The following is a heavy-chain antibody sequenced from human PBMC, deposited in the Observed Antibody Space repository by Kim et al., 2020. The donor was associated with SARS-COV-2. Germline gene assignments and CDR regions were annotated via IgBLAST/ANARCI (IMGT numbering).Heavy chain of an antibody. CDR2: IKQDGSEK. CDR1: GFTFSSYG. D-gene: IGHD3-10*01. J-gene: IGHJ3*02. V-gene: IGHV3-7*03. CDR3: ARRITMVRGVIIVGAFD. Sequence: GGSLRLSCAASGFTFSSYGMSWVRQAPGKGLEWVANIKQDGSEKYYVDSVKGRFTISRDNAKNSLYLQMNSLRAEDTAVYYCARRITMVRGVIIVGAFD.